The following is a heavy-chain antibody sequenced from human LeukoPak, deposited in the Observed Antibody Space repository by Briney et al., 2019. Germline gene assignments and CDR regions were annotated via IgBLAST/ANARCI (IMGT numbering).Heavy chain of an antibody. Sequence: GGSLGLSCAASGFTFSSYSMNWVRQAPGKGLEWVSYISSSSSTIYYADSVKGRFTISRDNAKNSLYLQMNSLRAEDTAVYYCARDHLSTAVTNPLDYWGQGTLVTVSS. J-gene: IGHJ4*02. CDR1: GFTFSSYS. CDR3: ARDHLSTAVTNPLDY. V-gene: IGHV3-48*01. D-gene: IGHD4-17*01. CDR2: ISSSSSTI.